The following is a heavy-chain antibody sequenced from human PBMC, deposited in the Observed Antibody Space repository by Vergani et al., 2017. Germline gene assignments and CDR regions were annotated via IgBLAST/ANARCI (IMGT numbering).Heavy chain of an antibody. J-gene: IGHJ1*01. CDR1: GVSIGSNSYY. CDR2: IYYTGTT. CDR3: TRHGRSGWAGYFQH. V-gene: IGHV4-39*01. Sequence: QLQLQESGPGLVKPSETLSLTCTVSGVSIGSNSYYWGWIRQPPGKGLEWIGTIYYTGTTYYNEAHKSRLTISVDTSKNQFSLNLTSVTAADTAVSYCTRHGRSGWAGYFQHWGQGTLVTASS. D-gene: IGHD6-19*01.